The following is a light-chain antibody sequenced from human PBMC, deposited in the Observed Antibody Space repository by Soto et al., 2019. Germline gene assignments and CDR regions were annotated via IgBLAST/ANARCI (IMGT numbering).Light chain of an antibody. J-gene: IGLJ1*01. V-gene: IGLV2-14*01. CDR1: SSDVGGYNY. Sequence: QSALTQPASVSGSPGQSITISRTGTSSDVGGYNYVSWYQQHPGKAPKLMIYDVSNRPSGVSNRFPGSKSGNTASLTISGLQAEDEADYYCSSYTSSSTPYVFGTGTKVTVL. CDR3: SSYTSSSTPYV. CDR2: DVS.